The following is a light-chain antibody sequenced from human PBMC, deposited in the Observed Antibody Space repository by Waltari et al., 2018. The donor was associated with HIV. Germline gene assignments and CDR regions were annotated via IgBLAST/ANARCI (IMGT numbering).Light chain of an antibody. CDR2: RAT. Sequence: DIVMTKSPDSLGVSLGERATINCKSSQSVLHNSNNKNYIAWNQQKPGQPPKLLRYRATTRECGVSDLFRGSRSWTKFTLSINGLQTEDVSIYYCKQYYTSTTTISQRT. V-gene: IGKV4-1*01. J-gene: IGKJ1*01. CDR3: KQYYTSTTT. CDR1: QSVLHNSNNKNY.